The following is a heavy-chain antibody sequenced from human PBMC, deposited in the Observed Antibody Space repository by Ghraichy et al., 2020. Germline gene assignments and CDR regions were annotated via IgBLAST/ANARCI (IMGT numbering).Heavy chain of an antibody. CDR1: GFTFSSYA. D-gene: IGHD3-3*01. V-gene: IGHV3-23*01. Sequence: GVLNISCAASGFTFSSYAMSWVRQAPGKGLEWVSAISGSGGSTYYADSVKGRFTISRDNSKNTLYLQMNSLRAEDTAVYYCAKDQKKYDFWSGYHFDAFDIWGQGTMVTVSS. CDR3: AKDQKKYDFWSGYHFDAFDI. CDR2: ISGSGGST. J-gene: IGHJ3*02.